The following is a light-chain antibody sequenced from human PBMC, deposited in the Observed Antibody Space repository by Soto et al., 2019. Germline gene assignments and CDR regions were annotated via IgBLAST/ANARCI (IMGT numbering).Light chain of an antibody. CDR3: CSYAGSYRGV. V-gene: IGLV2-11*01. Sequence: QSALTQPRSVSGSPGQSVTISCTGTSSDVGGYNYVSWYQQHPGKAPKLMINDVSKRPSGVPDRFSGSKSGNTASLTISGLQAEDEADYYCCSYAGSYRGVFGTGTKLTVL. CDR1: SSDVGGYNY. J-gene: IGLJ1*01. CDR2: DVS.